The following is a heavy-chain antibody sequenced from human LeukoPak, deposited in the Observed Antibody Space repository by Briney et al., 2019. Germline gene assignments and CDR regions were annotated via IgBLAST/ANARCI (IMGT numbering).Heavy chain of an antibody. D-gene: IGHD6-13*01. CDR3: AKDKLPSTSLTYFDY. CDR1: GFTFDDYA. J-gene: IGHJ4*02. CDR2: ISGDGGST. Sequence: VGSLRLSCAASGFTFDDYAMHWVRQAPGKGLEWVSLISGDGGSTYYADSVKGRFTISRDNSKNSLYLQMNSLRTEDTALYYCAKDKLPSTSLTYFDYWGQGTLVTVSS. V-gene: IGHV3-43*02.